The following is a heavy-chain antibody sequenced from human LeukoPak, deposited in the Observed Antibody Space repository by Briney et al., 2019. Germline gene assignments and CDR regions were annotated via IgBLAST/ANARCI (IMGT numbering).Heavy chain of an antibody. V-gene: IGHV4-34*01. CDR3: ARVFCSGGSCWQY. CDR1: GGSFSGYY. J-gene: IGHJ4*02. D-gene: IGHD2-15*01. CDR2: IKHSGST. Sequence: PSQTLSLTCAVYGGSFSGYYWSWISQPPRKGREWIGEIKHSGSTNYNPSRKSRVTISVDTSKNQFSLKLSSVTAADTAVYYCARVFCSGGSCWQYWGQGTLVTVSS.